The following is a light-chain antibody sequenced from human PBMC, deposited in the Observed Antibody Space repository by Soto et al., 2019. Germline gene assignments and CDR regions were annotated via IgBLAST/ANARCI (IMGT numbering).Light chain of an antibody. J-gene: IGLJ1*01. CDR3: CSCAGSYTPYV. CDR1: SSDVGGYNY. Sequence: QSVLTQPRSVSGSPGQSVTISCTGTSSDVGGYNYVSWYQQHPGKAPKLMIHDVSKRPSGVPDRFSGSNAGNTASLTISGLQAEDEADYYCCSCAGSYTPYVFGTGTKAPS. CDR2: DVS. V-gene: IGLV2-11*01.